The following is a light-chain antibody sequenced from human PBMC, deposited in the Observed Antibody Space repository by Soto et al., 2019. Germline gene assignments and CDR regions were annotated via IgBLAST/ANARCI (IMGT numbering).Light chain of an antibody. CDR3: QQANILPFT. J-gene: IGKJ3*01. V-gene: IGKV3-15*01. Sequence: EIVMTQSPATLSVSPGERATLSCRASQSVSSNLAWYQQKPGQAPRLLIYGASTRATGIPARFSGTGSGTEFTLTISSLQSEDFATYFCQQANILPFTFGPGTTVDVK. CDR2: GAS. CDR1: QSVSSN.